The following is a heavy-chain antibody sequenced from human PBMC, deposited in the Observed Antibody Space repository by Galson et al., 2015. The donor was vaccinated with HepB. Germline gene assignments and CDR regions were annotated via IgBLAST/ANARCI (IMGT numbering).Heavy chain of an antibody. Sequence: PALVKPTQSLTLTCTFSGFSLSTSGMCVSWIRQPPGKALEWLARIDWDDDKFYSTSLKTRLTISKDTSKNQVVLTMTNMDPVDTATYFCARMPATSYYDSSGYHHTPNDAFDTWGQGTMVTVSS. J-gene: IGHJ3*02. CDR2: IDWDDDK. CDR3: ARMPATSYYDSSGYHHTPNDAFDT. D-gene: IGHD3-22*01. V-gene: IGHV2-70*17. CDR1: GFSLSTSGMC.